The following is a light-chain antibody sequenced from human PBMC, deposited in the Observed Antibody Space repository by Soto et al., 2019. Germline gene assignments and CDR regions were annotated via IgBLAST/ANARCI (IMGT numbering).Light chain of an antibody. J-gene: IGKJ1*01. V-gene: IGKV3D-15*01. CDR2: ATS. CDR3: HQYNKWPRT. Sequence: EIVWTQYPGTLSLSPGKRAPVCCRASQSVDSTYLAWYQQKPDQSPRLLIYATSTRAAGIPARFSGSGPGTEFTLTITTLQSEDFAVYFCHQYNKWPRTFGRGTKVDIK. CDR1: QSVDSTY.